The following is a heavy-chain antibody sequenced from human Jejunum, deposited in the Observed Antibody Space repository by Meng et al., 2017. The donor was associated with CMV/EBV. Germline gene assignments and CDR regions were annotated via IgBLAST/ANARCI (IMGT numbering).Heavy chain of an antibody. CDR2: ISGSASNT. J-gene: IGHJ4*02. Sequence: SLRLSCDASGFTCSNYCMSWVRKAPGKGLEWVSGISGSASNTYYADSVKGRFTISRDNSKNTLYLQMNSLRAEDTAAYYCAKSVGTVWGQGTLVTVSS. CDR3: AKSVGTV. CDR1: GFTCSNYC. V-gene: IGHV3-23*01. D-gene: IGHD1-1*01.